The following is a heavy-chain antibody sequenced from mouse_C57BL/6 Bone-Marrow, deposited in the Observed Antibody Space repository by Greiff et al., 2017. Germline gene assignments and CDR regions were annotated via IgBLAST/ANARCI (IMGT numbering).Heavy chain of an antibody. V-gene: IGHV5-12*01. CDR3: ARYGNYWYFDV. Sequence: EVQRVESGGGLVQPGGSLKLSCAASGFTFSDYYMYWVRQTPEKRLEWVAYISNGGGSTYYPDTVKGRFTISRDNAKNTLYLQMSRLKSEDTAMYYCARYGNYWYFDVWGTGTTLTVSS. CDR1: GFTFSDYY. D-gene: IGHD2-1*01. J-gene: IGHJ1*03. CDR2: ISNGGGST.